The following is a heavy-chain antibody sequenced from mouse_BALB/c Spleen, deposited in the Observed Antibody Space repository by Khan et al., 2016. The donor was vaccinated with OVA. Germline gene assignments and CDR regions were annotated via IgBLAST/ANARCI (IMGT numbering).Heavy chain of an antibody. CDR1: GYTFTSYT. CDR3: VRDGAYHRNDGWVAY. Sequence: VQLQESGAELARPGASVKMSCKASGYTFTSYTIHWIKKRPGQGLEWIGYINPSNDYTNYNQKFKDKATLTTDKSSTTAYLRLSSLTSDDSAVYNCVRDGAYHRNDGWVAYWGQGTLVTVSA. J-gene: IGHJ3*01. CDR2: INPSNDYT. D-gene: IGHD2-14*01. V-gene: IGHV1-4*01.